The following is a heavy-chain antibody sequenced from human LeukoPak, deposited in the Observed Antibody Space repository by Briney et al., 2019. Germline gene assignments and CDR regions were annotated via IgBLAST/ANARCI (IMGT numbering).Heavy chain of an antibody. J-gene: IGHJ6*03. CDR1: GGSISSYY. CDR2: INHSGST. Sequence: SETLSLTCTVSGGSISSYYWSWIRQPPGKGLEWIGEINHSGSTNYNPSLKSRVTISVDTSKNQFSLKLSSVTAADTAVYYRARAGRDIVVVPAARAYYYYMDVWGKGTTVTVSS. D-gene: IGHD2-2*01. CDR3: ARAGRDIVVVPAARAYYYYMDV. V-gene: IGHV4-34*01.